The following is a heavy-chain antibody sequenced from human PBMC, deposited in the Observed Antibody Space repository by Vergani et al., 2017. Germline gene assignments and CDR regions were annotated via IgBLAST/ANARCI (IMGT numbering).Heavy chain of an antibody. V-gene: IGHV1-69*01. J-gene: IGHJ6*03. CDR2: IIPIFGTA. CDR3: ARQEEXCTNGVCYTGHATTFNYYYMDV. Sequence: QVQLVQSGAEVKKPGSSVKVSCKASGGTFSSYAISWVRQAPGQGLEWMGGIIPIFGTANYAQKFQGRVTITADESTSTAYMELSSLRSEDTAVYYCARQEEXCTNGVCYTGHATTFNYYYMDVWGKGTTVTVSS. CDR1: GGTFSSYA. D-gene: IGHD2-8*01.